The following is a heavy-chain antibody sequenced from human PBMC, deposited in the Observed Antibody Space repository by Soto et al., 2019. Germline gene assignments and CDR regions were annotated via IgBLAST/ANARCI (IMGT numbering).Heavy chain of an antibody. D-gene: IGHD1-26*01. V-gene: IGHV3-23*01. CDR3: AKDGASGSYPPYYYFGMDV. J-gene: IGHJ6*02. CDR1: VFTFIIYA. Sequence: GWSLRLSCASSVFTFIIYAMSWFRQAPGKWLEWVSTISGSGGNAYYADSVKGRFSISRDNSKNTLRLQMNSLRADDTAVYYCAKDGASGSYPPYYYFGMDVWGQGTTVTVFS. CDR2: ISGSGGNA.